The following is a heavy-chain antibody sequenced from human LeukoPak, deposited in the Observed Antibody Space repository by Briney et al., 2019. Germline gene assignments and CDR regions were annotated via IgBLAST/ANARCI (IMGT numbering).Heavy chain of an antibody. CDR1: GGSISSYY. CDR2: IYYSGST. CDR3: ARVGSSGWFEGFYYYYGMDV. Sequence: SETLSLTCTVSGGSISSYYWSWIRQPPGKGLEWIGYIYYSGSTNYNPSLKSRVTISVDTSKNQFSLKLSSVTAADTAVYYCARVGSSGWFEGFYYYYGMDVWGQGTTVTVSS. J-gene: IGHJ6*02. D-gene: IGHD6-19*01. V-gene: IGHV4-59*01.